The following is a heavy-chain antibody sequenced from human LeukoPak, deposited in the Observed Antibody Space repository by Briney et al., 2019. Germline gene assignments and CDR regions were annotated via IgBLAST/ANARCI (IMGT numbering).Heavy chain of an antibody. CDR2: INPNSGDT. J-gene: IGHJ4*02. V-gene: IGHV1-2*02. D-gene: IGHD3-10*01. Sequence: ASVKVSCKASGYTFTAYYMHWVRQARGQGLEWMGWINPNSGDTNSSQKLQDRVTLTRDTSISTAYMELSSLTSDDTAVYYCARAYGSGTSYHPDYWGQGTLVTVSS. CDR1: GYTFTAYY. CDR3: ARAYGSGTSYHPDY.